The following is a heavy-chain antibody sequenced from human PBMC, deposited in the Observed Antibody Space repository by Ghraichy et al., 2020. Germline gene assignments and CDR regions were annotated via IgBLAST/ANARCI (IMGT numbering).Heavy chain of an antibody. V-gene: IGHV3-23*01. CDR2: ISGSGGST. CDR1: GFTFSSYA. D-gene: IGHD3-16*01. CDR3: AKVSPTRLTSGYHFDY. Sequence: GGSLRLSCAASGFTFSSYAMSWVRQAPGKGLEWVSAISGSGGSTYYADSVKGRFTISRDNSKNTLYLQMNSLRAEDTAVYYCAKVSPTRLTSGYHFDYWGQGTLVTVSS. J-gene: IGHJ4*02.